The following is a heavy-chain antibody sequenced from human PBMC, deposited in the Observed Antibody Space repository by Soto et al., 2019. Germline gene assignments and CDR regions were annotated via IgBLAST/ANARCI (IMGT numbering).Heavy chain of an antibody. V-gene: IGHV3-11*01. D-gene: IGHD2-8*01. CDR2: ISSSGSTI. CDR3: ARGGASVSTPFDY. Sequence: QVQLVESGGGLVKPGGSLRLSCAASGFAFSDPYMSWIRQAPGKGLEWISYISSSGSTIYYADSVKGRFTISRDNAKKSLYLQMDSLTADDTPVYYRARGGASVSTPFDYWGQGTQFTVSS. J-gene: IGHJ4*02. CDR1: GFAFSDPY.